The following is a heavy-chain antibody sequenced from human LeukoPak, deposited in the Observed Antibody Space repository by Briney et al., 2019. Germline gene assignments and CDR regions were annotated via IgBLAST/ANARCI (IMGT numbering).Heavy chain of an antibody. Sequence: ASVKVSCKASGYTFTSCGISWVRQAPGQGPEWMGWISAYNGNTNYAQKLQGRVTMTTDTSTSTAYMELRSLRSDDTAVYYCARESGYCSGGSCYVSSYYYYMDVWGKGTTVTVSS. V-gene: IGHV1-18*01. D-gene: IGHD2-15*01. CDR1: GYTFTSCG. CDR3: ARESGYCSGGSCYVSSYYYYMDV. J-gene: IGHJ6*03. CDR2: ISAYNGNT.